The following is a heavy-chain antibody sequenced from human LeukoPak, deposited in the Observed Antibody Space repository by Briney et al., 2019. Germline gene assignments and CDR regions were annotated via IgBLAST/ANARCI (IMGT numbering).Heavy chain of an antibody. D-gene: IGHD3-10*01. V-gene: IGHV3-7*02. CDR2: IKQDGSEK. Sequence: PGGSLRLSCAASGFTFRRYWMSWARQASGKGLEWVANIKQDGSEKYYVDSVKGRFTISRDNAKNSLYLQMNSLRAEDTAVYYCVGLGENYWGQRTLVAVSS. J-gene: IGHJ4*02. CDR3: VGLGENY. CDR1: GFTFRRYW.